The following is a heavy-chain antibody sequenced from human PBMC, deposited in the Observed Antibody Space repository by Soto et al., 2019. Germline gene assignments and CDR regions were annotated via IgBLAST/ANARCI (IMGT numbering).Heavy chain of an antibody. CDR2: IATYNSNR. Sequence: HLVQSGPEVKKPGASITVSCKTSGDTFTNFGLSWVRQAPGQGLEWMGWIATYNSNRNYAQKFQGRLTLTTATSTSTAYMELKSLRYADTAVYYCATVLRGVVNWFDPWGQGTLVTGSS. J-gene: IGHJ5*02. CDR1: GDTFTNFG. V-gene: IGHV1-18*01. CDR3: ATVLRGVVNWFDP. D-gene: IGHD3-10*01.